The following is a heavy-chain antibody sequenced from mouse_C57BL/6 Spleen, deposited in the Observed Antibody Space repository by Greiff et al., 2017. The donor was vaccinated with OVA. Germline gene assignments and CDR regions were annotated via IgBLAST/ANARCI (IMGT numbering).Heavy chain of an antibody. Sequence: EVMLVESGGGLVQPGGSLSLSCAASGFTFTDYYMSWVRQPPGKALEWLGFIRNTANGYTTEYSASVKGRFTSSRDNSQSILYLQMNALRAEDSATYYCARYGVYFDYWGQGTTLTVSS. CDR2: IRNTANGYTT. CDR3: ARYGVYFDY. CDR1: GFTFTDYY. V-gene: IGHV7-3*01. J-gene: IGHJ2*01.